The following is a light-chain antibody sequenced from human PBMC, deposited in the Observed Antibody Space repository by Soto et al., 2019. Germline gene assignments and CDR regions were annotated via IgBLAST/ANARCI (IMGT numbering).Light chain of an antibody. V-gene: IGLV1-44*01. CDR2: SND. CDR1: SSNIGSNI. CDR3: SAWDASLNAVL. Sequence: QSVLSQSPSASGTPGQRVTISCSGRSSNIGSNIVNWYQQLPGTAPKLLIYSNDQRPSGVPDRFSGSKSGTSASLAISGLQSEDEADYYCSAWDASLNAVLFGGGTQLTVL. J-gene: IGLJ2*01.